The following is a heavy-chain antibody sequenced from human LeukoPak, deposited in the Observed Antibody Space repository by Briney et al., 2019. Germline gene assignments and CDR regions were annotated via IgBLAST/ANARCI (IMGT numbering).Heavy chain of an antibody. CDR1: GLTFNNYN. D-gene: IGHD4-17*01. J-gene: IGHJ4*02. CDR2: ISGSGGST. Sequence: GGSLRLSCVASGLTFNNYNMNWVRQAPGKGLEWVSAISGSGGSTYYADSVKGRFTISRDNSKNTLYLQMNSLRAEDTAVYYCAKIGRTVTTPAGYWGQGTLVTVSS. CDR3: AKIGRTVTTPAGY. V-gene: IGHV3-23*01.